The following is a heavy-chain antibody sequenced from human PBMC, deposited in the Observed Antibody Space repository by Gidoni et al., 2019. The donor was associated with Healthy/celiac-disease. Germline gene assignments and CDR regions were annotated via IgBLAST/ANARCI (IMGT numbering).Heavy chain of an antibody. V-gene: IGHV3-53*01. D-gene: IGHD3-9*01. J-gene: IGHJ4*02. CDR2: IYSGGNT. CDR1: GFTVSSNY. Sequence: VQLVESGGGLIQPGGSLRISCPASGFTVSSNYMGWVRQAPGKGLEWVSVIYSGGNTYYADSVKGRFTISRDNSKNTLYLQMNSLRAEDTAVYYCARVPSGYYFDYWGQGTLVTVSS. CDR3: ARVPSGYYFDY.